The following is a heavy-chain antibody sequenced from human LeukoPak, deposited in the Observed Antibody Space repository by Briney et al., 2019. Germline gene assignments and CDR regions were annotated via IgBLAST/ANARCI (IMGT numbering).Heavy chain of an antibody. CDR1: GYTFTGYY. CDR3: ARAKGIAAAGSLGY. D-gene: IGHD6-13*01. CDR2: INPNSGGT. Sequence: ASVKVSCKASGYTFTGYYMHWVRQAPGQGLEWMGWINPNSGGTNYAQTFQGRVTMTRDTSISTAYMELSRLRSDDTAVYYCARAKGIAAAGSLGYWGQGTLVTVSS. V-gene: IGHV1-2*02. J-gene: IGHJ4*02.